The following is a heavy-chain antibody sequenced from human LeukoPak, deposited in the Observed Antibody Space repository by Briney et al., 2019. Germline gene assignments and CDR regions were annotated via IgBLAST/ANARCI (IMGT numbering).Heavy chain of an antibody. CDR3: ARGAIITIFGVARPFDY. J-gene: IGHJ4*02. CDR1: GGSFSGYY. CDR2: INHSGGT. D-gene: IGHD3-3*01. Sequence: SETLSLTCAVYGGSFSGYYWSWIRQPPGKGLEWIGEINHSGGTNYNPSLKSRVTISVDTSKNQFSLKLSSVTAADTAVYYCARGAIITIFGVARPFDYWGQGTLVTVSS. V-gene: IGHV4-34*01.